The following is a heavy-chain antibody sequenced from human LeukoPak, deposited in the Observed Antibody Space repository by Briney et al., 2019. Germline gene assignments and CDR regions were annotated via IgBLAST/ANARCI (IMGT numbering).Heavy chain of an antibody. D-gene: IGHD6-19*01. Sequence: GGSLRLSCAASGFTFSSYGMHWVRQAPGKGLEWVSSISSSSSYIYYADSVKGRFTISRDNAKNSLYLQMNSLRAEDTAVYYCASSPAVAGTGRGQGTLVTVSS. CDR3: ASSPAVAGTG. CDR2: ISSSSSYI. CDR1: GFTFSSYG. J-gene: IGHJ4*02. V-gene: IGHV3-21*01.